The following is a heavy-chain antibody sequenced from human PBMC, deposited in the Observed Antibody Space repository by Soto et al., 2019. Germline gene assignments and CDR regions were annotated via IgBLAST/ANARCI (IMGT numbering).Heavy chain of an antibody. CDR2: IYYSGST. Sequence: ILCLTCTVSGGTSVSGGYYWSWIRQHPGKGLEWIGYIYYSGSTYYNPSLKSRVTISVDMSKNQFSLKLSSVTAADTAVYYCASGDCSSTSCYAEHYYYYYMDVLGKGTTVTVS. V-gene: IGHV4-31*03. D-gene: IGHD2-2*01. J-gene: IGHJ6*03. CDR3: ASGDCSSTSCYAEHYYYYYMDV. CDR1: GGTSVSGGYY.